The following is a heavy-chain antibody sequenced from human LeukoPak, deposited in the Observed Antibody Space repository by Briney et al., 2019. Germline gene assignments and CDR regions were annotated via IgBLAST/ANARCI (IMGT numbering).Heavy chain of an antibody. Sequence: KPGGSLRLSCAASGFTFSDYYMSWIRQAPGKGLEWLSYISSSGSTIYYADSVKGRFTISRDNSKNTLYLQMNSLRAEDTAVYYCHKDEGVVPAATGLGADVWGKGTTVTVSS. J-gene: IGHJ6*04. D-gene: IGHD2-2*01. CDR3: HKDEGVVPAATGLGADV. CDR1: GFTFSDYY. CDR2: ISSSGSTI. V-gene: IGHV3-11*04.